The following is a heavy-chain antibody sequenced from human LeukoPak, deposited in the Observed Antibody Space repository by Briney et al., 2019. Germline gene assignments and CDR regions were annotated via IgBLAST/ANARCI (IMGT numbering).Heavy chain of an antibody. CDR2: ISYDGSNE. Sequence: PGRSLRLSCAASGFTFSSYVMHWVRQAPGKGLEWVAIISYDGSNEYYADSVKGRFTISRDNSKNTLYLQMNSLRAEDTAVYYCARDRGTWNDDGFDYWGQGTLVTVSS. CDR3: ARDRGTWNDDGFDY. CDR1: GFTFSSYV. D-gene: IGHD1-1*01. J-gene: IGHJ4*02. V-gene: IGHV3-30*04.